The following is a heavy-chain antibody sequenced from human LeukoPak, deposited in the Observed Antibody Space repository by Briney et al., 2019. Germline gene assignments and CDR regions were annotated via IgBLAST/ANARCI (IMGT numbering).Heavy chain of an antibody. D-gene: IGHD4-17*01. J-gene: IGHJ5*02. V-gene: IGHV1-18*01. CDR3: ARDETTVTENWFDP. CDR1: GYTFTSYG. Sequence: GASVKVSCKASGYTFTSYGISWVRQAPGQGLEWMGWISAYNGNTNYAQKLQGRVTMTTDTPTSTAYMELRSLRSDDTAVYYCARDETTVTENWFDPWGQGTLVTVSS. CDR2: ISAYNGNT.